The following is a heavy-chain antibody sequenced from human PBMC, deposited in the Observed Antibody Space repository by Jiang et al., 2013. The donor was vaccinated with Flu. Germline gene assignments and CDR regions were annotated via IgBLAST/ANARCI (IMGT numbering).Heavy chain of an antibody. CDR1: GYPFSNYG. CDR3: ARDRVYYYGLGSSPDWFDP. D-gene: IGHD3-10*01. CDR2: LSIYNGTT. J-gene: IGHJ5*02. V-gene: IGHV1-18*01. Sequence: SGAEVKKPGASVKVSCKASGYPFSNYGISWVRQAPGQGLEWMGWLSIYNGTTNYAQKFQGRVTMTTDTSTNTVYMELRSLRSDDTALYYCARDRVYYYGLGSSPDWFDPRGQGTL.